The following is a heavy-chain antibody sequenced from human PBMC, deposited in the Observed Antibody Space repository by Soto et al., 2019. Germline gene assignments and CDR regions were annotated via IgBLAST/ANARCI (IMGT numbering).Heavy chain of an antibody. J-gene: IGHJ4*02. D-gene: IGHD2-8*01. CDR1: GGSVSNSNYY. CDR3: VTQRTSVLTQSYFDY. CDR2: VYYRGRS. V-gene: IGHV4-39*01. Sequence: PSETLSLTCTVSGGSVSNSNYYWGWIRQSPGKGLEWIGSVYYRGRSYSKSYVKSPVTISVDTSKTQFSLNLNSVTASDTAVYFCVTQRTSVLTQSYFDYRGPRSLVTVSS.